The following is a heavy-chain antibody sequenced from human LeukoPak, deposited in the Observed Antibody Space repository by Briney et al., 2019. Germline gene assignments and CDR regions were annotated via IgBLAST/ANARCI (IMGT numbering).Heavy chain of an antibody. CDR2: INPSGGST. Sequence: GASVKVSCKASGYTFTSYYMHWVRQAPGQGLEWMGIINPSGGSTSYAQKFQGRVTMTRDTSTSTVYMELSSLRSEDTAVYYCARGGRQDIVVAPSSPTIDYWGQGTLVTVSS. CDR1: GYTFTSYY. CDR3: ARGGRQDIVVAPSSPTIDY. J-gene: IGHJ4*02. D-gene: IGHD2-2*01. V-gene: IGHV1-46*01.